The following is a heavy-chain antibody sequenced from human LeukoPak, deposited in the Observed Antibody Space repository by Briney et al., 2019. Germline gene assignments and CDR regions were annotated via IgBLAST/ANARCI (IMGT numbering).Heavy chain of an antibody. V-gene: IGHV3-66*01. CDR2: IYSGGST. D-gene: IGHD3-10*01. CDR1: GFTVSSNY. CDR3: ARDPGYYGSGSYYDY. J-gene: IGHJ4*02. Sequence: GGSLRLSCAASGFTVSSNYMSWVRRAPGKELEWVSVIYSGGSTYYADSVKGRFTISRDNSKNTLYLQMNSLRAEDTAVYYCARDPGYYGSGSYYDYWGQGTLVTVSS.